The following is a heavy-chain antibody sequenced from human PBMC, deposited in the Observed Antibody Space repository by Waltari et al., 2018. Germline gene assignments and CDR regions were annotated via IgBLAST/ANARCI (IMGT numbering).Heavy chain of an antibody. CDR1: GFPFSSYS. CDR3: ARLYYYDSSGPQ. D-gene: IGHD3-22*01. J-gene: IGHJ4*02. CDR2: ISSSNTI. Sequence: EVQLVESGGGLVQPGGSLRLSCAASGFPFSSYSMNCVRQAPGKGLEWVSYISSSNTIHYAASVKGRFTISRDNAKNSLYLQMNSLRAEDTAVYYCARLYYYDSSGPQWGQGTLVTVSS. V-gene: IGHV3-48*04.